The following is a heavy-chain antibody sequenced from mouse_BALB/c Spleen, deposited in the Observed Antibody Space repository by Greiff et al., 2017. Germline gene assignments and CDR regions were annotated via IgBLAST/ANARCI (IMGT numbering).Heavy chain of an antibody. D-gene: IGHD2-1*01. V-gene: IGHV1-9*01. CDR2: ILPGSGST. CDR1: GYTFSSYW. J-gene: IGHJ4*01. Sequence: QVQLKQSGAELMKPGASVKISCKATGYTFSSYWIEWVKQRPGHGLEWIGEILPGSGSTNYNEKFKGKATFTADTSSNTAYMQLSSLTSEDSAVYYCARGYYGNPHYAMDYWGQGTSVTVSS. CDR3: ARGYYGNPHYAMDY.